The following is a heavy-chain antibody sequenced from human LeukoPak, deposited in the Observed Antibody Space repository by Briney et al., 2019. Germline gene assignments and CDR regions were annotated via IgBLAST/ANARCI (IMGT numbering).Heavy chain of an antibody. D-gene: IGHD1-26*01. V-gene: IGHV3-74*03. CDR3: AREARVGGALQY. Sequence: GGSLRLSCAVSGLTFSIYWMHWVRQAPGKGLSWVARINPDGSIRTYADSVQGRVTISRDTAKDTLFLQMNSLRAEDTAVYYCAREARVGGALQYWGQGTPVAVSS. CDR2: INPDGSIR. J-gene: IGHJ4*02. CDR1: GLTFSIYW.